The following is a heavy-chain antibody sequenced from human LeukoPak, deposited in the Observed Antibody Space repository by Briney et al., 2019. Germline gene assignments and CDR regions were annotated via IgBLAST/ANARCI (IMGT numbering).Heavy chain of an antibody. D-gene: IGHD2-2*01. CDR3: AKGAEYADTNWFDP. J-gene: IGHJ5*02. CDR2: INSDGSST. V-gene: IGHV3-74*01. CDR1: GFTFSSYW. Sequence: GGSLRLSCAASGFTFSSYWMHWVRQAPGKGLVWVSRINSDGSSTSYADSVRGRFSISRDNAKNSLYLQMNSLRAEDTAVYYCAKGAEYADTNWFDPWGQGTLVTVSS.